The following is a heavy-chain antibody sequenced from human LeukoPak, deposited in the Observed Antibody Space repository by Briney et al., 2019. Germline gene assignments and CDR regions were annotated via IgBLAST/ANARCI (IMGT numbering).Heavy chain of an antibody. J-gene: IGHJ6*02. CDR2: TYYRSKWYN. V-gene: IGHV6-1*01. CDR3: AREDGSSWYGYYGMDV. CDR1: GDSVSSNSAA. Sequence: SQTLSLTCAISGDSVSSNSAAWNWIRQSPSRVLEWLGRTYYRSKWYNDYAVSVKSRITINPDTSKNQFSLQLNSVTPEDTAVYYCAREDGSSWYGYYGMDVWGQGTTVTVSS. D-gene: IGHD6-13*01.